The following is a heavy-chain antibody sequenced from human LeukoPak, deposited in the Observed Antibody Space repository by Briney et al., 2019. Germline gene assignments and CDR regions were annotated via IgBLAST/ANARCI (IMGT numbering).Heavy chain of an antibody. CDR2: IYTGGRT. CDR1: GFTVSSNY. CDR3: ASSRFWSGFTVNY. D-gene: IGHD3-3*01. V-gene: IGHV3-53*01. Sequence: PGGSLRLSCAASGFTVSSNYMSWVRQAPGKGLEWVSVIYTGGRTYYADSVKGRFTISRDNSKNTLYLQMNSLRAEDTAVYYCASSRFWSGFTVNYWGQGTLVTVSS. J-gene: IGHJ4*02.